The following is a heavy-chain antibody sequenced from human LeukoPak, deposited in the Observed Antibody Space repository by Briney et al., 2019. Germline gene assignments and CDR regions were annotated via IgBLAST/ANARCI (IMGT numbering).Heavy chain of an antibody. CDR2: IYYSGST. CDR3: ARYIWGSYPTFEDY. D-gene: IGHD3-16*02. CDR1: GGSFSGYY. V-gene: IGHV4-59*01. J-gene: IGHJ4*02. Sequence: SETLSLTCAVYGGSFSGYYWSWIRQPPGKGLEWIGYIYYSGSTNYNPSLKSRVTISVDTSKNQFSLKLSSVTAADTAVYYCARYIWGSYPTFEDYWGQGTLVTVSS.